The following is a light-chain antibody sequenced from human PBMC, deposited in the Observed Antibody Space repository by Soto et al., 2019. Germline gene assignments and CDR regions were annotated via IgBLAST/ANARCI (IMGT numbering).Light chain of an antibody. V-gene: IGKV2D-30*01. CDR1: QILVYSDGNTY. Sequence: DVVMTQSPLSLPVTLGQPASISCRSSQILVYSDGNTYLNWFQQRPGQSPRRLIYKVSNWDSGVSDRFSGSGSGTDFTLKISRVEAEDVGVYYCMQGTHWPWTFGQGTKVEIK. CDR2: KVS. J-gene: IGKJ1*01. CDR3: MQGTHWPWT.